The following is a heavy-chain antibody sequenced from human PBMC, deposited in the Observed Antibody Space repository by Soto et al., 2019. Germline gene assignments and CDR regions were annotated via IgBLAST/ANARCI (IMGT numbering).Heavy chain of an antibody. CDR2: IYYSGST. D-gene: IGHD6-6*01. J-gene: IGHJ6*02. CDR1: GWSVISGSYY. CDR3: EREKYSSSLGGMEV. V-gene: IGHV4-61*01. Sequence: AATXSLTWTVSGWSVISGSYYGSWIRQPPGKGLEWIGYIYYSGSTKYNPSLKSRVTISVDTSKNQFSMKLSSVTAADTPVYYCEREKYSSSLGGMEVWGQGPTV.